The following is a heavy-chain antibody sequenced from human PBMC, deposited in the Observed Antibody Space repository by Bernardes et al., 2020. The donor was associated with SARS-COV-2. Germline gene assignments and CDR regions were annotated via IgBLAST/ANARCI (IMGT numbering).Heavy chain of an antibody. D-gene: IGHD3-10*01. CDR1: GFIVTITY. Sequence: GGSLRLLCAASGFIVTITYMNWVRQAPGKGLEWVSIIFEDGRSFYKDSVKGRFTISRDISKNTVYLQMNSLRVEDSSLYYCAGREGRPNQADVWGQGTLVTVSS. CDR2: IFEDGRS. V-gene: IGHV3-53*01. J-gene: IGHJ1*01. CDR3: AGREGRPNQADV.